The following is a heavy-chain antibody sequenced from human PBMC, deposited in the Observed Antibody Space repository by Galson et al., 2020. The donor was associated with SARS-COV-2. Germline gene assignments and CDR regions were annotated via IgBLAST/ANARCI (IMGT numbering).Heavy chain of an antibody. CDR2: FYRGGNT. CDR3: ARGGYSGYDPLFYFDY. J-gene: IGHJ4*02. V-gene: IGHV3-53*01. Sequence: GESLKISCAASGFSVSNNYMNWVRQAPGKGLEWVSVFYRGGNTYYADSVKGRFTISRDSSKNTLYLQMNSLRAEDTAVYYCARGGYSGYDPLFYFDYWGQGTLVTVSS. D-gene: IGHD5-12*01. CDR1: GFSVSNNY.